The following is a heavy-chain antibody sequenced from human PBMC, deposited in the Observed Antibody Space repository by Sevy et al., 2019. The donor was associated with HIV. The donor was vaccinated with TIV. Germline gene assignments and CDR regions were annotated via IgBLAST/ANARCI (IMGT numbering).Heavy chain of an antibody. V-gene: IGHV4-34*01. Sequence: GSLRLSCAVYGGSFSGYYWSWIRQPPGKGLEWIGEINHSGSTNYNPSLKSRVTISVDTSKNQFSLKLSSVTAADTAVYYCARGWDSSGWYNWFDPWGQGTLVTVSS. D-gene: IGHD6-19*01. CDR3: ARGWDSSGWYNWFDP. J-gene: IGHJ5*02. CDR2: INHSGST. CDR1: GGSFSGYY.